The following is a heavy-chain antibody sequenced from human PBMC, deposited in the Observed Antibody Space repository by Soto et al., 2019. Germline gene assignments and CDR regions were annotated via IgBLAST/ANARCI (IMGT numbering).Heavy chain of an antibody. CDR1: GFTFSSYA. J-gene: IGHJ4*02. V-gene: IGHV3-23*01. Sequence: GGSLRLSCAASGFTFSSYAMSWVRQAPGKGLEWVSAISGSGGSTYYADSVKGRFTISRDNSKNTLYLQMNSLRAEDTAVYYCANRQSDPSHYYDSSGYYFGIPYFDYWGQGTLVTVSS. CDR3: ANRQSDPSHYYDSSGYYFGIPYFDY. CDR2: ISGSGGST. D-gene: IGHD3-22*01.